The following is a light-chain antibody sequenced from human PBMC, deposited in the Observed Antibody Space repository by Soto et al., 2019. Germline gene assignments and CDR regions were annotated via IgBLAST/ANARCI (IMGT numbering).Light chain of an antibody. CDR2: GAL. CDR1: QSVSSN. Sequence: EIVMTQSPATLSVSPGERATLSCRASQSVSSNLAWYQQKPGQAPRLIIYGALSRATGIPDRFSGTGSGTDCTLTINNLEPEDVAVYYCQVRTNWSIAFGRGTRLEIK. V-gene: IGKV3-11*01. CDR3: QVRTNWSIA. J-gene: IGKJ5*01.